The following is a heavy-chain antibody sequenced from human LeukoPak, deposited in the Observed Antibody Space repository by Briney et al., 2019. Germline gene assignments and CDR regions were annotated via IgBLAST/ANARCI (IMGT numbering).Heavy chain of an antibody. V-gene: IGHV3-53*01. D-gene: IGHD3-10*01. J-gene: IGHJ4*02. CDR2: IYSGGTT. CDR1: GFPVSDNY. CDR3: ATLPITMIRGGVGY. Sequence: PGGSLRLSCAASGFPVSDNYMSWVRQAPGKGLEWVSVIYSGGTTKSADSVKGRFTISRDSSKNTLYLQMSSLRAEDTAVYYCATLPITMIRGGVGYWGQGTLVTVSS.